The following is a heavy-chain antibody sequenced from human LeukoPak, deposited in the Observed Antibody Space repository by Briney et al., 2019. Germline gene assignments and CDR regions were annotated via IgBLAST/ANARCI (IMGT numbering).Heavy chain of an antibody. CDR3: ARVSSIAARPFDY. Sequence: SETLSLTCTVSGGSISRYYWSWIRQPPGKGVEWIGYIYYSGSNNYNPSLKSRVTISVDTSKIHFSLKLSSVTAADTAVYYCARVSSIAARPFDYWGQGTLVTVSS. V-gene: IGHV4-59*01. CDR1: GGSISRYY. D-gene: IGHD6-6*01. CDR2: IYYSGSN. J-gene: IGHJ4*02.